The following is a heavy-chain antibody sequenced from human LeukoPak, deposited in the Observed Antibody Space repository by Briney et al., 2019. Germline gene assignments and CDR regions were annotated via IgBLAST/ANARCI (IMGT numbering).Heavy chain of an antibody. CDR1: GGSISSYY. CDR2: IYYSGST. V-gene: IGHV4-59*08. CDR3: ASSLWFGESLRFDY. J-gene: IGHJ4*02. Sequence: PSETLSLTCTVSGGSISSYYWSWIRQPPGKGLEWIGYIYYSGSTNYNPSLKSRVTISVDTSKNQFSLKLSSVTAADTAVYYCASSLWFGESLRFDYWGQGTLVTVSS. D-gene: IGHD3-10*01.